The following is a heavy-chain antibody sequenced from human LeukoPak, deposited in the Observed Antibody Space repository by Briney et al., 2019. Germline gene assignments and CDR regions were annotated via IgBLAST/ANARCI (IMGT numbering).Heavy chain of an antibody. CDR1: GGSFSGYY. Sequence: PSETLSLTCAVYGGSFSGYYWSWIRQPPGKGLEWIGEINHSGSTNYNPSLKSRVTISVDTSKNQISLKVRSVTAADTAVYYCATYGGNAGTHYFDYWGQGTLVAVSS. CDR2: INHSGST. V-gene: IGHV4-34*01. CDR3: ATYGGNAGTHYFDY. D-gene: IGHD2-15*01. J-gene: IGHJ4*02.